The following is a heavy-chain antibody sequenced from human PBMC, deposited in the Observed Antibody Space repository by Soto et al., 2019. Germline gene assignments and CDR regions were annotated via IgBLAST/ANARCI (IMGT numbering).Heavy chain of an antibody. J-gene: IGHJ4*02. Sequence: ASVKVSCKVSGYTLTELSMHWVRQAPGKGLEWMGGFDPEDGETIYAQKFQGRVTMTEDTSTDTAYMELSSLRSEDTAVYYCATVPYHTFCSGPYYFDYWGQGTLVTVSS. CDR3: ATVPYHTFCSGPYYFDY. CDR2: FDPEDGET. D-gene: IGHD3-3*01. V-gene: IGHV1-24*01. CDR1: GYTLTELS.